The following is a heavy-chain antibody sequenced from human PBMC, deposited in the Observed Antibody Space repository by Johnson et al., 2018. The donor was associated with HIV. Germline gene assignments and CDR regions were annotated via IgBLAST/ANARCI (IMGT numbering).Heavy chain of an antibody. J-gene: IGHJ3*02. CDR2: ISYDGSNK. Sequence: QEKLVESGGGVVQPGRSLRLSCAASGFTFSSYAMHWVRQAPGKGLEWVAVISYDGSNKYYADSVKGRFTISRDNSKNTLYLQMNSLRAEDTAVYYCARESMPFWYYYGSGSYYFDTFDIWGQGTMVTVSS. D-gene: IGHD3-10*01. CDR1: GFTFSSYA. CDR3: ARESMPFWYYYGSGSYYFDTFDI. V-gene: IGHV3-30*04.